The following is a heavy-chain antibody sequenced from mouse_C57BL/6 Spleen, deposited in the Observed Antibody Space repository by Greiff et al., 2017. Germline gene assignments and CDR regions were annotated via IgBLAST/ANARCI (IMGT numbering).Heavy chain of an antibody. CDR3: ARGDYDGGYYFDY. CDR2: ISYDGSN. Sequence: EVQRVESGPGLVKPSQSLSLTCSVTGYSITSGYYWNWIRQFPGNKLEWMGYISYDGSNNYNPSLKNRISITRDTSKNQFFLKLNSVTTEDTATYYCARGDYDGGYYFDYWGQGTTLTVSS. J-gene: IGHJ2*01. V-gene: IGHV3-6*01. CDR1: GYSITSGYY. D-gene: IGHD2-4*01.